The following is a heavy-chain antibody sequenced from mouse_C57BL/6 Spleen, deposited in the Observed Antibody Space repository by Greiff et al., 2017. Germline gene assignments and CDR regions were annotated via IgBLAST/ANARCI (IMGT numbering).Heavy chain of an antibody. Sequence: VQLKESGPGLVKPSQSLSLTCSVTGYSITSGYYWNCIRQFPGNKLEWMGYISYDGSNNYNPFLNNRISITRDTSKNQFFLKLNSVTTEDTATYYCARDPHYYGSSYGYFDVWGTGTTVTASS. CDR1: GYSITSGYY. CDR3: ARDPHYYGSSYGYFDV. CDR2: ISYDGSN. D-gene: IGHD1-1*01. J-gene: IGHJ1*03. V-gene: IGHV3-6*01.